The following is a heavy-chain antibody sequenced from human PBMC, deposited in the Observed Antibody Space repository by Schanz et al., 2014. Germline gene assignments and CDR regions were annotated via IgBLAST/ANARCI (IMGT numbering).Heavy chain of an antibody. V-gene: IGHV1-18*01. CDR1: RYTFTSYG. CDR3: ATMWAYCTNTTCHTLERFDV. J-gene: IGHJ3*01. D-gene: IGHD2-8*01. Sequence: QVQLVQSGAEVKKPWASVKGSFKASRYTFTSYGISWVRQAPGQGLEWMGWSSPYNGNAHYAQTLQGRITLTTDTATSTAYMELRSLRADDKARDDCATMWAYCTNTTCHTLERFDVWGQGTMVTVSS. CDR2: SSPYNGNA.